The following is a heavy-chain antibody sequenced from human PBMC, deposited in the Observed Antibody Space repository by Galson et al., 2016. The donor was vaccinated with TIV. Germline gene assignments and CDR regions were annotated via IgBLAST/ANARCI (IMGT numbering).Heavy chain of an antibody. V-gene: IGHV3-30*15. J-gene: IGHJ3*02. Sequence: SLRLSCAASGFSFSRHAMHWVRQAPGKGLEWVAMISYDGTNNSYADSVKGRFTISRDNSKNTVFLQMGSLSAEDTAVYYCARDHTPSIVVASDAFDIWGQGTMVAVS. CDR1: GFSFSRHA. D-gene: IGHD3-22*01. CDR3: ARDHTPSIVVASDAFDI. CDR2: ISYDGTNN.